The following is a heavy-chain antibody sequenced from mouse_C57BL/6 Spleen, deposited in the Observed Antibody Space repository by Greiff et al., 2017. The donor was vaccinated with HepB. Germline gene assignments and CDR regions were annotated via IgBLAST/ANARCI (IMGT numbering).Heavy chain of an antibody. CDR1: GYTFTSYW. D-gene: IGHD2-2*01. CDR2: IDPSDSYT. V-gene: IGHV1-50*01. J-gene: IGHJ3*01. Sequence: VQLQQSGAELVKPGASVKLSCKASGYTFTSYWMQWVKQRPGQGLEWIGEIDPSDSYTNYNQKFKGKATLTVDTSSSTAYMQLSSLTSEDSAVYYCARGSYGYDGRTWFAYWGQGTLVTVSA. CDR3: ARGSYGYDGRTWFAY.